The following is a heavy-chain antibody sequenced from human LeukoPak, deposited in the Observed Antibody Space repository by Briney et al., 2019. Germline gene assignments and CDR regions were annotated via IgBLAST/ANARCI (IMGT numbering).Heavy chain of an antibody. CDR3: AKEGTYGDFDY. V-gene: IGHV3-48*01. D-gene: IGHD4-17*01. CDR2: ISSSSSTI. Sequence: PGGSLRLSCAASGFTFSSYSMNWVRQAPGKGLEWVSYISSSSSTIYYADSVKGRFTISRDNSKNTLYLQLSSLRSEDTAVYYCAKEGTYGDFDYWGQGTLVTVSS. CDR1: GFTFSSYS. J-gene: IGHJ4*02.